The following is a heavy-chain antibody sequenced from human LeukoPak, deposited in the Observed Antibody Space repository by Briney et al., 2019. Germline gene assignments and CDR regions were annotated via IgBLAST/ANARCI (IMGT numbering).Heavy chain of an antibody. Sequence: SETLSLTCAVYGGSFSGYYWSWIRQPPGKGLEWIGEINHSGSTNYNPSLKSRVTISVDTSKNQFSLKLSSVTAADTAVYYCARSMSLRYFDWLSNWFDPWGQGTLVTVSS. CDR1: GGSFSGYY. CDR2: INHSGST. CDR3: ARSMSLRYFDWLSNWFDP. V-gene: IGHV4-34*01. D-gene: IGHD3-9*01. J-gene: IGHJ5*02.